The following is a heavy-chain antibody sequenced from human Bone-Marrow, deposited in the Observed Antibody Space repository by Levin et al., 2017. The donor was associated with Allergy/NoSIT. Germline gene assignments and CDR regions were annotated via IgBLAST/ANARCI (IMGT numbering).Heavy chain of an antibody. CDR3: ARAESGSSSRYFDP. D-gene: IGHD1-26*01. V-gene: IGHV4-4*02. Sequence: SETLSLTCVVSGDSISRSHWWNWVRQTPGKGLEWIGEVYHSGTTNYNPSLKSRVTISVDKSKNQFSLKLNSVTAADTAVYYCARAESGSSSRYFDPWGQGTQVTVSS. J-gene: IGHJ4*02. CDR1: GDSISRSHW. CDR2: VYHSGTT.